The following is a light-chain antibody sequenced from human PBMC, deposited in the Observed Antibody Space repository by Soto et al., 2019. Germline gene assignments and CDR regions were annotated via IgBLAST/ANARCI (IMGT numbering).Light chain of an antibody. J-gene: IGLJ2*01. V-gene: IGLV2-23*02. CDR1: SSDVGTYNL. CDR3: CSYAGRNSVV. CDR2: EVR. Sequence: QSALTQPASVSGSPGQSITISCTGTSSDVGTYNLVSWYQQHPGKAPKLIIYEVRKRPSWISSRFSGSTSDNTASLTISVLQAEDEADYYCCSYAGRNSVVFGGGTKVTVL.